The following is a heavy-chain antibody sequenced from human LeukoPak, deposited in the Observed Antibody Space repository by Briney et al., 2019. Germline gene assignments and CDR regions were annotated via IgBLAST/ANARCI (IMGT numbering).Heavy chain of an antibody. CDR1: GLTVSDAW. J-gene: IGHJ4*02. CDR3: GTDPFSTSLDS. Sequence: PGGSLRLSCAVSGLTVSDAWMNWVRHAPGKGLKWVGRIKRKVEGGATDYAAPVKDRFTISRDDSKNTLYLQMNSLKSEDTAVYYCGTDPFSTSLDSWGQGTLVTVSS. D-gene: IGHD2-2*01. CDR2: IKRKVEGGAT. V-gene: IGHV3-15*01.